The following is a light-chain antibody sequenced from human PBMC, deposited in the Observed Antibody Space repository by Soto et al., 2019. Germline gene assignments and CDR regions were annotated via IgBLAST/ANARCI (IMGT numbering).Light chain of an antibody. CDR3: QQYGSSPPT. V-gene: IGKV3-20*01. J-gene: IGKJ1*01. CDR2: GAS. CDR1: QSVNSYS. Sequence: EIVLTQSPGTLSLSPGERATLSCRASQSVNSYSLAWYQRKPGQPPRLLVWGASNRATDIPYRFSDSGSGTDFTLTITNLEPEDFAVYYCQQYGSSPPTFGQGTRVEVK.